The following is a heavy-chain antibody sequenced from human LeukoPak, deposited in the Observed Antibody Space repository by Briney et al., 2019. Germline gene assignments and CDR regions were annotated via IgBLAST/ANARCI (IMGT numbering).Heavy chain of an antibody. Sequence: SVKVSCKASGGTFSSYAISWVRQAPGQGLEWMVGIIPIFGTANYAQKFQGRVTITADESTSTAYMELSSLRSEDTAVYYCASSTVWFGELWPPHNWFDPWGQGTLVTVSS. D-gene: IGHD3-10*01. J-gene: IGHJ5*02. V-gene: IGHV1-69*13. CDR3: ASSTVWFGELWPPHNWFDP. CDR2: IIPIFGTA. CDR1: GGTFSSYA.